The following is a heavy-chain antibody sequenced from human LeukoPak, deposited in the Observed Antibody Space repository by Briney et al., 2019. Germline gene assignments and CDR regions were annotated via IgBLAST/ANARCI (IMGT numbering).Heavy chain of an antibody. CDR2: ISASSGTI. CDR1: RFTFSSYN. Sequence: GGSLRLSCAASRFTFSSYNMNWVRQAPGKGLEWISHISASSGTIYYADSVKGRFTISRDNAEDSLYLQMNSLRAEDTAVYYCSRESRPAALDYWGQGTLVTVSS. CDR3: SRESRPAALDY. J-gene: IGHJ4*02. V-gene: IGHV3-48*04. D-gene: IGHD2-2*01.